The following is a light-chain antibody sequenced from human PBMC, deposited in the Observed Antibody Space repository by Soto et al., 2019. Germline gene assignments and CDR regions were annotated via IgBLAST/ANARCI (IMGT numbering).Light chain of an antibody. CDR2: GAS. CDR3: QQYGSWT. V-gene: IGKV3-20*01. Sequence: EIVLTQSPGTLSLSPGERATLSCRASQSVSSSYLAWYQQKPGQAPRLLIYGASSRATGIPARFSGSGSGTDFTLTMSRLEPEDFAVYYCQQYGSWTFGQGTKVEIK. CDR1: QSVSSSY. J-gene: IGKJ1*01.